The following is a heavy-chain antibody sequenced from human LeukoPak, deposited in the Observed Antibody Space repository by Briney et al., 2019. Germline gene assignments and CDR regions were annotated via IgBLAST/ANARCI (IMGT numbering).Heavy chain of an antibody. CDR2: ISSSSSYI. J-gene: IGHJ4*02. CDR1: GFTFSSYR. Sequence: GGSLRLSCAASGFTFSSYRMNWVRQAPGKGLEWVSSISSSSSYIYYADSVKGRFTISRDNAKNSLYLQMNSLRAEDTAAYYCARDGFGELDYWGQGTLVTVSS. V-gene: IGHV3-21*01. D-gene: IGHD3-10*01. CDR3: ARDGFGELDY.